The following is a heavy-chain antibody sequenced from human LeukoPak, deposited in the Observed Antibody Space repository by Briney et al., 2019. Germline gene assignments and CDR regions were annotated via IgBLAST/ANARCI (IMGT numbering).Heavy chain of an antibody. V-gene: IGHV3-53*01. Sequence: PGGSLRLSCAASGITVSNNYMSWVRQAPGKGLEWASIIYGDGRTYYADSVKGRFTISRDNSKNTLYLQMNSLRPEDTAVYYCARVRSDSSGWYHFDYWGQGTLVTVSP. J-gene: IGHJ4*02. CDR2: IYGDGRT. CDR3: ARVRSDSSGWYHFDY. CDR1: GITVSNNY. D-gene: IGHD6-19*01.